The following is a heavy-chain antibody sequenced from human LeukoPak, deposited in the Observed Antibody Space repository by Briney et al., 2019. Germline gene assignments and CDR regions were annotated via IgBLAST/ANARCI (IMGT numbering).Heavy chain of an antibody. Sequence: ASVKVSCKASGYTFTGYYMHWVRQAPGQGRERMGWINPNSGGTNYAQKFQRWVPMTRDTSISTAYMELSRLRSDGTAVYYCARDVGVYYFDYWGQGTLVTVSS. CDR3: ARDVGVYYFDY. J-gene: IGHJ4*02. D-gene: IGHD1-26*01. CDR2: INPNSGGT. CDR1: GYTFTGYY. V-gene: IGHV1-2*04.